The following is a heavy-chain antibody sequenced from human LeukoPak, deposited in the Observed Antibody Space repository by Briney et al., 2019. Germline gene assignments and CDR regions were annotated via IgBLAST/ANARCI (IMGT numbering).Heavy chain of an antibody. D-gene: IGHD6-19*01. V-gene: IGHV3-33*01. Sequence: PGGSLRLSCAASGFTFSSYGMHWVRQAPGKGLEWVAVIWYDGSNKYYADSVKGRFTISRDNAKNSLYLQMNSLRAEDTAVYYCARDRGIAVAGYWGQGTLVTVSS. CDR2: IWYDGSNK. CDR3: ARDRGIAVAGY. CDR1: GFTFSSYG. J-gene: IGHJ4*02.